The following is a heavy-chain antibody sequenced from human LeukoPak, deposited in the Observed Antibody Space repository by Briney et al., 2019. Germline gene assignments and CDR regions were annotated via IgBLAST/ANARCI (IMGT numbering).Heavy chain of an antibody. CDR1: GFTFSRYW. D-gene: IGHD2-8*01. CDR3: ARDLGYCTNGVCHTRFDY. Sequence: GGSLRLSCAASGFTFSRYWMHWVRQAPGKGLVWVSRITSDGRTAVYADSVKGRFTISRDNAKSTLYLQMNSLRAEDTAVYYCARDLGYCTNGVCHTRFDYWGQGTLVAVSS. J-gene: IGHJ4*02. CDR2: ITSDGRTA. V-gene: IGHV3-74*01.